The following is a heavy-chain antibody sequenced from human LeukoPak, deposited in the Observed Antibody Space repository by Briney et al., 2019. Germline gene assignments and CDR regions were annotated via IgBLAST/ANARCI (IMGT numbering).Heavy chain of an antibody. D-gene: IGHD1-26*01. Sequence: GGSLRLSCAASGFTFSSYAMSWVRQAPGKGLEWVSAISGSGGSTYYADSVKGRFTISRDNSKNTLYLQMGSLRAEDMAVYYCARLVGGSYSDYWGQGTLVTVSS. CDR1: GFTFSSYA. J-gene: IGHJ4*02. V-gene: IGHV3-23*01. CDR3: ARLVGGSYSDY. CDR2: ISGSGGST.